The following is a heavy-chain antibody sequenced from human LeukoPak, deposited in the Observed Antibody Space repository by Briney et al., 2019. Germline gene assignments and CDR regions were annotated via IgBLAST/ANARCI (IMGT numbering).Heavy chain of an antibody. CDR3: ARGIPRGHYYDSSGYRFDY. D-gene: IGHD3-22*01. CDR2: INHSGST. CDR1: GGSFSGYY. J-gene: IGHJ4*02. Sequence: SETLSLTCAVYGGSFSGYYWSWIRQPPGKGLERIGEINHSGSTNYNPSLKSRVTISVDTSKNQFSLKLSFVTAADTAVYYCARGIPRGHYYDSSGYRFDYWGQGTLVTVSS. V-gene: IGHV4-34*01.